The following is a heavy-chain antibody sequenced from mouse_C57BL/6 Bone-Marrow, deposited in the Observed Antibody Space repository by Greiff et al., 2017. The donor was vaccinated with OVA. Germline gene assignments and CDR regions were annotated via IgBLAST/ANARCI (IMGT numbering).Heavy chain of an antibody. CDR1: GFNIKDDY. D-gene: IGHD2-1*01. CDR2: IDPENGDT. CDR3: TSYGNFDY. V-gene: IGHV14-4*01. Sequence: EVQRVESGAELVRPGASVKLSCTASGFNIKDDYMHWVKQRPEQGLEWIGWIDPENGDTEYASKFQGKATITADTSSNTADLQLSSRTSEDTAVYYCTSYGNFDYWGQGTTLTVSS. J-gene: IGHJ2*01.